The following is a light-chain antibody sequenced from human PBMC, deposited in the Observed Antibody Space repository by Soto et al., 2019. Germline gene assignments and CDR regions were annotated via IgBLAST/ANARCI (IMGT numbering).Light chain of an antibody. CDR2: AST. CDR3: QQSYSTPRT. CDR1: QSISIY. J-gene: IGKJ2*01. V-gene: IGKV1-39*01. Sequence: DIQMTQSPSSLSASVGDRVTITCRASQSISIYLNWYQLKPGKAPNLLIHASTSLQSGVPPRFSGSRSGTDFTLTISSLQPEDFATYYCQQSYSTPRTFGQGTKLEIK.